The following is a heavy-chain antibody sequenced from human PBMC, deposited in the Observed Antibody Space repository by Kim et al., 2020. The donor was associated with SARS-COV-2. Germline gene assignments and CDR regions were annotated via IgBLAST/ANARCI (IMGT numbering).Heavy chain of an antibody. D-gene: IGHD6-13*01. Sequence: SVKGRFTISRDNSKNTLYLQMNSLRAEDTAVYYCAKEGVGIAAATSGFDYWGQGTLVTVSS. CDR3: AKEGVGIAAATSGFDY. J-gene: IGHJ4*02. V-gene: IGHV3-30*02.